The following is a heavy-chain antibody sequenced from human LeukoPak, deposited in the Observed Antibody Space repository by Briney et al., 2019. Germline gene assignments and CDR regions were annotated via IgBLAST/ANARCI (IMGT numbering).Heavy chain of an antibody. CDR1: GFTFSSYS. Sequence: GGSLRLSCAASGFTFSSYSMNWVRQAPGKGLEWVSVIYSGGSTYYADSVKGRFTISRDNAKSSLYLEMNSLRVEDTAVYYCARGPRILAAGSYYFDYWGQGSLVTVSS. J-gene: IGHJ4*02. CDR3: ARGPRILAAGSYYFDY. D-gene: IGHD6-13*01. V-gene: IGHV3-53*01. CDR2: IYSGGST.